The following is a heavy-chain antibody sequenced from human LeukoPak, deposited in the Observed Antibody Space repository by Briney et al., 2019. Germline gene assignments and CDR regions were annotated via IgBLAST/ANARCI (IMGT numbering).Heavy chain of an antibody. CDR1: GGSFSDYY. CDR2: INLRGST. Sequence: SETPSLTCALFGGSFSDYYWSWIRQPPGKGLEWIGEINLRGSTNYNPSLKSRVTISVDTSKNQFSLKLTSVTAADTAIFYCARGLGQLDSWGQGTLVTVSS. J-gene: IGHJ4*02. V-gene: IGHV4-34*01. D-gene: IGHD2-2*01. CDR3: ARGLGQLDS.